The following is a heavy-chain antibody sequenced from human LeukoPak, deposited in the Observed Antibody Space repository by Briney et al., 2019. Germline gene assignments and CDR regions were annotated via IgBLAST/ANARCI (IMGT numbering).Heavy chain of an antibody. V-gene: IGHV3-23*01. CDR3: AKGFEWLPQGSYFDY. D-gene: IGHD6-19*01. CDR2: ISGSGGTT. Sequence: GGSLRLSCAASGFTYSNSAMSWVRQAPGKGLEWVSDISGSGGTTYYADSVKGRFTISRDNSKSTLYVQMNSLRAEDTAVYYCAKGFEWLPQGSYFDYWGQGTLVTVSS. J-gene: IGHJ4*02. CDR1: GFTYSNSA.